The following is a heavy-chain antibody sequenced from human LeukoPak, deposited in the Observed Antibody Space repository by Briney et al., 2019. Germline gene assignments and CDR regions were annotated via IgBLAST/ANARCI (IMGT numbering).Heavy chain of an antibody. J-gene: IGHJ6*03. CDR2: IYSGGST. CDR3: AREEMATSKYYYYYYYVDV. Sequence: GGSLRLSCAASGFTVSSNYMSWVRQAPGKGLEWVSVIYSGGSTYYADSVKGRFTISRDNSKNTLYLQMNSLRAEDTAVYYCAREEMATSKYYYYYYYVDVWGKGTTVTVSS. CDR1: GFTVSSNY. D-gene: IGHD5-24*01. V-gene: IGHV3-66*02.